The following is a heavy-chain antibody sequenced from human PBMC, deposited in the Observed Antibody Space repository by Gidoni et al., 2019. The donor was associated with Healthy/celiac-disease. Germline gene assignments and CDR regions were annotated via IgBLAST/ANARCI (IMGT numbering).Heavy chain of an antibody. CDR1: GGSISSGSYY. CDR2: IYTSGST. CDR3: AREGDIVVVPAAHYYYYYGMDV. V-gene: IGHV4-61*02. D-gene: IGHD2-2*01. J-gene: IGHJ6*02. Sequence: QVQLQESGPGLVKPSQTLSLTCTVSGGSISSGSYYWSWIRQPAGKGLEWIGRIYTSGSTNYNPSLKSRVTISVDTSKNQFSLKLSSVTAADTAVYYCAREGDIVVVPAAHYYYYYGMDVWGQGTTVTVSS.